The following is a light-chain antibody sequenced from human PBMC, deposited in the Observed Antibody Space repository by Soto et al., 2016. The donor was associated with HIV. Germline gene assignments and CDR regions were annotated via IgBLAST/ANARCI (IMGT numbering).Light chain of an antibody. Sequence: SYELTQPPSVSVSPGQTARITCSGDALPKQYACWYQQKPGQASVLVIYRDIERPSGIPERFSGSSSGTTVTLTISGVQAEDDADYYCQSADSSGTYRVFGGGTKLTVL. J-gene: IGLJ3*02. CDR3: QSADSSGTYRV. CDR2: RDI. CDR1: ALPKQY. V-gene: IGLV3-25*03.